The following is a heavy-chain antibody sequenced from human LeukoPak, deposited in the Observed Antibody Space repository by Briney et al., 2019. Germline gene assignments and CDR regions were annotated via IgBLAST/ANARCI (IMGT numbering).Heavy chain of an antibody. CDR2: IYPGDSHT. Sequence: GESLKISWKGSGYTFTSYWIGWVRQMPGKGLEWMGIIYPGDSHTRYSPSFQGQVTISADKSISTAYLQWSSLKASDTAIYYCARLPSRYSSSWPDFTPSIDYWGQGTLVTVSS. V-gene: IGHV5-51*01. CDR1: GYTFTSYW. D-gene: IGHD6-13*01. J-gene: IGHJ4*02. CDR3: ARLPSRYSSSWPDFTPSIDY.